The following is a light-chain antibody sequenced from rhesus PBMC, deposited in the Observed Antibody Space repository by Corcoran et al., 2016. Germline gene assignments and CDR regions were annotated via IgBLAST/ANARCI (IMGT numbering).Light chain of an antibody. CDR3: QQHNSYPPP. J-gene: IGKJ1*01. V-gene: IGKV1S14*01. CDR2: YAS. CDR1: QGMSNY. Sequence: DIQMTQSPSSLSASVGDTVTITCRASQGMSNYLAWYQQKPGKAPKPLIYYASNLASGVPSRFSGSGSGTYFTLTISSLQPEDFAIYYCQQHNSYPPPFRQGTKVEIK.